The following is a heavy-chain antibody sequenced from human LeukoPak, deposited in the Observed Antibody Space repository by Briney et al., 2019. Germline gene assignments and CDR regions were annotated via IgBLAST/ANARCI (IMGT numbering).Heavy chain of an antibody. V-gene: IGHV4-34*01. J-gene: IGHJ6*02. CDR1: GGSFSGYY. CDR3: ARALAQGIICSGGSCYRNRYYYYYGMDV. D-gene: IGHD2-15*01. CDR2: TNHSGST. Sequence: SETLSLTCAVYGGSFSGYYWSWIRQPPGKGLEWIGETNHSGSTNNNPSLKSRVTISVDTSKNQFSLKLSSVTAADTAVCYCARALAQGIICSGGSCYRNRYYYYYGMDVWGQGTTVTVSS.